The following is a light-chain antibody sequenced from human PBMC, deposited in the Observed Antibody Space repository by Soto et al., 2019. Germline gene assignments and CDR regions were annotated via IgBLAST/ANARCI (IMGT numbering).Light chain of an antibody. CDR2: KAS. CDR3: QQYDNYSWT. J-gene: IGKJ1*01. V-gene: IGKV1-5*03. Sequence: DIQMTQSPSTLSTSVGDRVTITCRASQSIDNWLAWYQHKPGKAPNLLIYKASTLESGVPSRFSGSGSGTEFTLTIRSLQPDDFATYYCQQYDNYSWTFGQGTKVEIK. CDR1: QSIDNW.